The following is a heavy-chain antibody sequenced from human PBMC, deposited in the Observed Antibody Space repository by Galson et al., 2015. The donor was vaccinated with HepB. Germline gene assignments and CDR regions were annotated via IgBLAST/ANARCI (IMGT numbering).Heavy chain of an antibody. D-gene: IGHD3-22*01. Sequence: SLRLSCAASGFTFGDYAISWFRQAPGTGLEGVGFFRINAYGGTAEYAASVKGRFTISRDDSKSIAYLQMNSLKTEDTAVYYCTGDDLDYFYSRGRAYWGQGTLVTVSS. J-gene: IGHJ4*02. CDR3: TGDDLDYFYSRGRAY. V-gene: IGHV3-49*03. CDR1: GFTFGDYA. CDR2: FRINAYGGTA.